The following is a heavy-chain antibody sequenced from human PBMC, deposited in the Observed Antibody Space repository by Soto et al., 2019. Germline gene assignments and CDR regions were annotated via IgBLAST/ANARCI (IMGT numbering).Heavy chain of an antibody. V-gene: IGHV1-18*04. D-gene: IGHD2-2*01. CDR1: GYTFTSCG. Sequence: ASVKVSCKASGYTFTSCGISWVRQAPGQGLEWMGWISAYNGNTNYAQKLQGRVTMTTDTSTSTAYMELRSLRSDDTAVYYCARVGIVVVPAADYYYYGMDVWGQGTTVTVSS. CDR3: ARVGIVVVPAADYYYYGMDV. CDR2: ISAYNGNT. J-gene: IGHJ6*02.